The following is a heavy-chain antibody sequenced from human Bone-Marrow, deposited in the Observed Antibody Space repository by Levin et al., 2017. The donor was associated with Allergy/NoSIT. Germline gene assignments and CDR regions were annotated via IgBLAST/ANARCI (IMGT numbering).Heavy chain of an antibody. V-gene: IGHV3-48*03. CDR1: GFNFGVYD. CDR3: TTVGGGLEWIWYFDL. D-gene: IGHD6-19*01. Sequence: GESLKISCAASGFNFGVYDINWVRQSPGKGLEWISYFSSGGGKIFYADSVKGRFTMSRDNSKSSLYLQMHSLTSEDTATYYCTTVGGGLEWIWYFDLWGRGTLVTVSS. CDR2: FSSGGGKI. J-gene: IGHJ2*01.